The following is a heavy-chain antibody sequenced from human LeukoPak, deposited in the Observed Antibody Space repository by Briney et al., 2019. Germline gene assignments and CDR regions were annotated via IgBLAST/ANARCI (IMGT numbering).Heavy chain of an antibody. CDR3: ARDFNWNLDY. Sequence: PGGSLRPSCAASGFTFSSYWMSWVRQAPGKGLEWVATVKQDGSEKYSVDSVRGRFTISRDNAKNPLYLQMNSLRAEDTAVYYCARDFNWNLDYWGQGTLVTVSS. CDR1: GFTFSSYW. V-gene: IGHV3-7*01. J-gene: IGHJ4*02. D-gene: IGHD1-20*01. CDR2: VKQDGSEK.